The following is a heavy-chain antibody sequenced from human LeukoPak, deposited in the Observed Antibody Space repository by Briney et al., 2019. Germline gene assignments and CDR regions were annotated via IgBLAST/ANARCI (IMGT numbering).Heavy chain of an antibody. J-gene: IGHJ4*02. CDR1: GWSFSGGYY. V-gene: IGHV4-34*01. CDR3: AVGYCSGGSCYNDPKDDY. CDR2: INHVGHT. Sequence: SETLSPTCAVYGWSFSGGYYWSWIRQSPGKGLEWIGEINHVGHTNYNPPLKSRATISTDSSKTQFSLELSSVTAADTAVYYCAVGYCSGGSCYNDPKDDYWGQGTLVTVSS. D-gene: IGHD2-15*01.